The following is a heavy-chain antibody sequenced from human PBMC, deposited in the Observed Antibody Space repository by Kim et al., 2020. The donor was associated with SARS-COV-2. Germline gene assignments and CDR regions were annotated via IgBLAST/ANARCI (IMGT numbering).Heavy chain of an antibody. J-gene: IGHJ4*02. CDR2: RRA. V-gene: IGHV3-74*01. CDR3: ARDRGKQDDY. D-gene: IGHD3-10*01. Sequence: RRADYADSVGGRFTVSRDNAKNTLYLQMDSLRVEDTAVYYCARDRGKQDDYWGQGTQVPVSS.